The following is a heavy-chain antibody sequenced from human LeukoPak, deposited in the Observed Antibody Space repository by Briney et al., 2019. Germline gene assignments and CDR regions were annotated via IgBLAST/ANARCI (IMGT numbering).Heavy chain of an antibody. CDR2: IKDDGSEK. CDR3: ASLDY. CDR1: GFNSKYDW. J-gene: IGHJ4*02. Sequence: PRGSLRLSRAASGFNSKYDWMSCVRQAPGKGLEWVANIKDDGSEKYYVDSVKGRFTISRDNAKNSLYLQMNSLRVEDTAVYFCASLDYWGQGTLVTVSS. V-gene: IGHV3-7*01.